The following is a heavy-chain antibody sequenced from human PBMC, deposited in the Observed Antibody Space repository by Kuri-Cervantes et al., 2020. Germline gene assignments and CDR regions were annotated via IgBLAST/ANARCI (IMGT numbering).Heavy chain of an antibody. Sequence: ASVKVSCKASGYTFTSYYMHWVRQAPGQGLEWMGWINPNSGGTNYAQKFQGRVTMTRDTSISTAYMELSRLRSDDTAVYYCARDSKTGTHRLGYDYWGQGTLVTVSS. V-gene: IGHV1-2*02. CDR1: GYTFTSYY. D-gene: IGHD1-1*01. CDR2: INPNSGGT. CDR3: ARDSKTGTHRLGYDY. J-gene: IGHJ4*02.